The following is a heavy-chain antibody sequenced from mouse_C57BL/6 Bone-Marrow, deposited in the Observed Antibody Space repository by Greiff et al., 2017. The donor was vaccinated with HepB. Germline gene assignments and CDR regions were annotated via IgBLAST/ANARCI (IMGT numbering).Heavy chain of an antibody. CDR2: INPNNGGT. D-gene: IGHD2-3*01. J-gene: IGHJ3*01. Sequence: EVHLQQSGPELVKPGASVKISCKASGYTFTDYYMNWVKQSHGKSLEWIGDINPNNGGTSYNQKFKGKATLTVDKSSSTAYMELRSLTSEDSAVYYCARDGYSWGQGTLVTVSA. CDR3: ARDGYS. V-gene: IGHV1-26*01. CDR1: GYTFTDYY.